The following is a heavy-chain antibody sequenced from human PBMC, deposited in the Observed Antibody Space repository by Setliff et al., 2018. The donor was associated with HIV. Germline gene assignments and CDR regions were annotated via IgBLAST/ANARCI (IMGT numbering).Heavy chain of an antibody. J-gene: IGHJ6*02. CDR1: GYTFLNYD. V-gene: IGHV1-8*01. D-gene: IGHD2-15*01. CDR3: ARGSSCIGGNCLLYYYYYYGLDV. Sequence: ASVKVSCKSLGYTFLNYDIFWVRQATGQGLEWMARMNPFSGDTAFAQKFHGRVTLTRNTSRRTAYMTLNTLKLTSVTAADTAVYYCARGSSCIGGNCLLYYYYYYGLDVWGQGTTVTVSS. CDR2: MNPFSGDT.